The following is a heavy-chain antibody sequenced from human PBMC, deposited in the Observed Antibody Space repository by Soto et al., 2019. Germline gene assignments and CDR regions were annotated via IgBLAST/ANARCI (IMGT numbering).Heavy chain of an antibody. CDR3: AREGVPVSSGIAAAGFDY. CDR2: IIPIFGTA. Sequence: ASVKVSCKASGGTFSSYAISWVRQAPGQGLEWMGGIIPIFGTANYAQKFQGRVTITADESTSTAYMELSSLRSEDSAVYYCAREGVPVSSGIAAAGFDYWGQGTLVTVSS. CDR1: GGTFSSYA. J-gene: IGHJ4*02. V-gene: IGHV1-69*13. D-gene: IGHD6-13*01.